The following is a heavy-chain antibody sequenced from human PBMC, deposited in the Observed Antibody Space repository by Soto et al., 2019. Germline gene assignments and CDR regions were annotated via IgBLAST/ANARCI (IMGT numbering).Heavy chain of an antibody. CDR2: INPTGSMT. J-gene: IGHJ3*02. CDR1: GYSFITSYH. CDR3: ARDTGYDHDAFDI. D-gene: IGHD5-12*01. Sequence: QVQLVQSGAEVKKPGASVKVSCKASGYSFITSYHMHWVRQAPGQGLEWMGIINPTGSMTRYSQKFQGRLTMTRDTFTATDYMELSNLTSEDPAVYFCARDTGYDHDAFDIWGQGTRVTVSS. V-gene: IGHV1-46*01.